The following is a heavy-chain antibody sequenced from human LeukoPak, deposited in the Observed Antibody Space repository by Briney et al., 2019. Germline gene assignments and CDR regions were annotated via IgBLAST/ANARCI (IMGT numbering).Heavy chain of an antibody. CDR2: IYYSGST. J-gene: IGHJ4*02. Sequence: SETLSLTCTVSGGSTSSSSYYWGWIRQPPGKGLEWIGSIYYSGSTYYNPSLKSRVTISVDTSKNQFSLKLSSVTAADTAVYYCARLVGATYFDYWGQGTLVTVSS. V-gene: IGHV4-39*01. D-gene: IGHD1-26*01. CDR3: ARLVGATYFDY. CDR1: GGSTSSSSYY.